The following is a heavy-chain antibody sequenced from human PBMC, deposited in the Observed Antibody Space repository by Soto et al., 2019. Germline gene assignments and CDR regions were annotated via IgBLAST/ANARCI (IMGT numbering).Heavy chain of an antibody. J-gene: IGHJ6*02. CDR2: MNPNSGNT. CDR3: ATDVVTTAYYFGLAV. D-gene: IGHD2-21*02. CDR1: GYTFSSHA. V-gene: IGHV1-8*01. Sequence: ASVKVSCKASGYTFSSHATHWVRQATGQGLEWMGWMNPNSGNTSYAQKFQGRITMTRNTSISTAFMELSGLRSADTAVYYCATDVVTTAYYFGLAVWGQGTPVTVSS.